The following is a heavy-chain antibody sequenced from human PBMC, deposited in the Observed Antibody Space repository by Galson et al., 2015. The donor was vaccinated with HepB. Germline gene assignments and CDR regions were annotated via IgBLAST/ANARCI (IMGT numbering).Heavy chain of an antibody. V-gene: IGHV1-69*13. CDR3: ARERGSGQPGRQLWLQYYYYGMDV. CDR1: GGTFSSYA. Sequence: SVKVSCKASGGTFSSYAISWVRQAPGQGLEWMGGIIPIFGTANYAQKFQGRVTITADESTSTAYMELSSLRSEDTAVYYCARERGSGQPGRQLWLQYYYYGMDVWGQGTTVTVSS. J-gene: IGHJ6*02. CDR2: IIPIFGTA. D-gene: IGHD5-18*01.